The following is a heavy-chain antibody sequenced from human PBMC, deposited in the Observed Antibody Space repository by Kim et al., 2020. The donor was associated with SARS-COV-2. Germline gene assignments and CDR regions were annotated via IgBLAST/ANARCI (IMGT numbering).Heavy chain of an antibody. CDR3: ARESGLNYGDGFDY. D-gene: IGHD4-17*01. CDR2: ISYDGSNK. CDR1: GFTFSSYG. Sequence: GGSLRLSCAASGFTFSSYGMHWVRQAPGKGLEWVAVISYDGSNKHYADSVKGRFTISRDNSKNTLYLQMNSLRAEDTAVYYCARESGLNYGDGFDYWGQGTLVTVSS. J-gene: IGHJ4*02. V-gene: IGHV3-33*05.